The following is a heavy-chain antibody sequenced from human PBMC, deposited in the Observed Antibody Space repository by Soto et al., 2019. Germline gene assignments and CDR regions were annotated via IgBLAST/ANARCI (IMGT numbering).Heavy chain of an antibody. Sequence: SETLSLTCTVSGGSISSSSYYWGWIRQPPGKGLEWIGSIYYSGSTYYNPSLKSRVTISVDTSKNQFSLKLSSVTAADTAVYYCARHLSFGELLSVNWFDPWGQGTLVTVSS. CDR3: ARHLSFGELLSVNWFDP. V-gene: IGHV4-39*01. CDR2: IYYSGST. J-gene: IGHJ5*02. D-gene: IGHD3-10*01. CDR1: GGSISSSSYY.